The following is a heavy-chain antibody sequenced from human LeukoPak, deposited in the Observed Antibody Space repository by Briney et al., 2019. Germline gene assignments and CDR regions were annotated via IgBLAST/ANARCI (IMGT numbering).Heavy chain of an antibody. CDR3: ASLVPGYSSAQDAFDI. V-gene: IGHV4-34*01. Sequence: NPSETLSLTCTVSGGSISSYYWSWIRQPPGKGLEWIGEINHSGSTNYNPSLKSRVTISVDTSKNQFSLKLSSVTAADTAVYYCASLVPGYSSAQDAFDIWGQGTMVTVSS. CDR2: INHSGST. CDR1: GGSISSYY. J-gene: IGHJ3*02. D-gene: IGHD6-19*01.